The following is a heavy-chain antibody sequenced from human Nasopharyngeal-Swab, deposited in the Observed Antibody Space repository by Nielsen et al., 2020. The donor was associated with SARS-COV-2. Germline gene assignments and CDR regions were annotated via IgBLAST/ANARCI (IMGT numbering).Heavy chain of an antibody. CDR1: GFTFSSYT. Sequence: GESLKISCGASGFTFSSYTMSWVRRAPGRGLEWVSAITGSGDATNYADSVRGRFTISRDNSKSTLYLQMNSLRAEDTAEYFCAKDGVRLNGIDVWGQGTTVTVS. CDR2: ITGSGDAT. CDR3: AKDGVRLNGIDV. J-gene: IGHJ6*02. V-gene: IGHV3-23*01. D-gene: IGHD3-16*01.